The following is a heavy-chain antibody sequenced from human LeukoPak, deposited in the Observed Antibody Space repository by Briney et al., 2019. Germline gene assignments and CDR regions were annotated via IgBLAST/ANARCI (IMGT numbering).Heavy chain of an antibody. D-gene: IGHD3-3*01. V-gene: IGHV4-30-4*08. J-gene: IGHJ5*02. CDR1: GGSISSGEYY. Sequence: TLSLTCTVSGGSISSGEYYWSWIRQPPGKGQEWIGYIYYSGSTYYNPSLKSRVTISVDTSKNQFSLKLSSVTAADTAVNYCARADYDFWSGYYTPNWFDPWGQGTLVTVSS. CDR2: IYYSGST. CDR3: ARADYDFWSGYYTPNWFDP.